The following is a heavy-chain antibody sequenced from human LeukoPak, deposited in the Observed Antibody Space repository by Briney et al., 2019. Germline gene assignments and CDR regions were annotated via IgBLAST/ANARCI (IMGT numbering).Heavy chain of an antibody. V-gene: IGHV3-21*01. CDR3: ARGRSGYDRNDAFDI. CDR1: GFTFSSYS. J-gene: IGHJ3*02. D-gene: IGHD5-12*01. CDR2: ISSSSSYI. Sequence: GGSLRLSCAASGFTFSSYSMNWVRQAPGKGLEWVSSISSSSSYIYYADSVKGRFTISRDNAKNALYLQMNSLRAEDTAVYYCARGRSGYDRNDAFDIWRQGTMVTVSS.